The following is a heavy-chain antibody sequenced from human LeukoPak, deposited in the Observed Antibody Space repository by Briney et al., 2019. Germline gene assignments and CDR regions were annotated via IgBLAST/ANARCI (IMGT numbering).Heavy chain of an antibody. CDR1: GFTLTSYS. CDR2: ISSGSGTI. Sequence: GGSLRLSCAASGFTLTSYSMNWVRQAPGKGLEWVSYISSGSGTIYYADSVEGRFTISRDNAKNSVYLQMSSLRDEDTAVYYCATNVGPTSNWGQGTLVTVSS. D-gene: IGHD3-16*01. J-gene: IGHJ4*02. V-gene: IGHV3-48*02. CDR3: ATNVGPTSN.